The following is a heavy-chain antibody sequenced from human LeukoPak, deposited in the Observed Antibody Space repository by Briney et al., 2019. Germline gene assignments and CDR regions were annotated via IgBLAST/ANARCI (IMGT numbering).Heavy chain of an antibody. J-gene: IGHJ4*02. CDR3: ARLYCISTSCYTIDY. CDR1: GYSFDSGYY. D-gene: IGHD2-2*02. V-gene: IGHV4-38-2*02. CDR2: IYYGGST. Sequence: PSETLSLTCTVSGYSFDSGYYWGWIRQPPGKGLEWIANIYYGGSTSYNPSLKSRATVSIDTSKNKFSLKLYSVSAADTALYYCARLYCISTSCYTIDYWGQGTLVTVSS.